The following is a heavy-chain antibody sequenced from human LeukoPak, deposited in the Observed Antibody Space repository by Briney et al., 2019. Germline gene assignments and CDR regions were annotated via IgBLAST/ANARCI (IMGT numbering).Heavy chain of an antibody. CDR2: ITISGRTA. J-gene: IGHJ4*02. V-gene: IGHV3-48*04. CDR1: GFTFSNYA. CDR3: ARRRYGDS. D-gene: IGHD4-17*01. Sequence: GGSLRLSCLASGFTFSNYAMSWVRQAPGKGLEWVSGITISGRTAYYADFVRGRFTISRDNAKKSLYLQMNSLRAEDTALYYCARRRYGDSWGQGTLVTVSS.